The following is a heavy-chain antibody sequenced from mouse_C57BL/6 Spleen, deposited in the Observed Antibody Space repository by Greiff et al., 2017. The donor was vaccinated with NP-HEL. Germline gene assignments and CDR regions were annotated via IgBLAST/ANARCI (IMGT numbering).Heavy chain of an antibody. CDR2: ISGGGGNT. CDR3: ASDDYDDGYFDY. J-gene: IGHJ2*01. CDR1: GFTFSSYT. V-gene: IGHV5-9*01. D-gene: IGHD2-4*01. Sequence: EVHLVESGGGLVKPGGSLKLSCAASGFTFSSYTMSWVRQTPEKRLEWVATISGGGGNTYYPDSVKGRFTISRDNAKNTLYLQMSSLRSEDTALYYCASDDYDDGYFDYWGQGTTLTVSS.